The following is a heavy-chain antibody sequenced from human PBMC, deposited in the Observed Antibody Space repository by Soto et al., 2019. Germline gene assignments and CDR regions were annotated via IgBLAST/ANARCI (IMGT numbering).Heavy chain of an antibody. J-gene: IGHJ4*02. Sequence: PSETLSLTCAVYGGSFSGYYWSWIRQPPGKGLEWIGEINHSGSTNYNPSLKSRVTISVDTSKNQFSLKLSSATAADTAVYYCARDVGYYDSSGYYPYYFDYWGQGTLVTVSS. CDR3: ARDVGYYDSSGYYPYYFDY. D-gene: IGHD3-22*01. CDR2: INHSGST. CDR1: GGSFSGYY. V-gene: IGHV4-34*01.